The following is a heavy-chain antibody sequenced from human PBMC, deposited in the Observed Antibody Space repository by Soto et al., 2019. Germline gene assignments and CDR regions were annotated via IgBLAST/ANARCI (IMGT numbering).Heavy chain of an antibody. CDR1: GFTVSSNY. D-gene: IGHD6-13*01. J-gene: IGHJ6*02. V-gene: IGHV3-23*01. CDR3: AKDHPGSSPYYYGMDV. CDR2: ISGSGGST. Sequence: GGSLRLSCAASGFTVSSNYMSWVRQAPGKGLEWVSAISGSGGSTYYADSVKGRFTISRDNSKNTLYLQMNSLRAEDTAVYYCAKDHPGSSPYYYGMDVWGQGTTVTVSS.